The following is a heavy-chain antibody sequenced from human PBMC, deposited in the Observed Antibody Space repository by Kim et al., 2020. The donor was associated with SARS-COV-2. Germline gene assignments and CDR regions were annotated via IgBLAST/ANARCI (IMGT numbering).Heavy chain of an antibody. V-gene: IGHV4-59*08. CDR1: GGSISSYY. Sequence: SETLSLTCTVSGGSISSYYWSWIRQPPGKGLEWIGYIYYSGSTNYNPSLKSRVTISVDTSKNQFSLKLSSVTAADAAVYYCARRWELTRAAFDIWGQGTMVTVSS. J-gene: IGHJ3*02. CDR3: ARRWELTRAAFDI. CDR2: IYYSGST. D-gene: IGHD1-26*01.